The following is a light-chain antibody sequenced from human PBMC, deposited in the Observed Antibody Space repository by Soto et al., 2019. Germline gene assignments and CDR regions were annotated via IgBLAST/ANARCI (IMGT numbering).Light chain of an antibody. J-gene: IGLJ1*01. Sequence: QSALTQPASVSGSPGQSITISCTGTRSDDGGYNYVSWYQQHPGKAPKFMIYEVTNRPSGVSNRFSGSKSGNTASLTISGLQAEDEADYYCASYTSSGTRVFGTGTKLTVL. CDR1: RSDDGGYNY. CDR3: ASYTSSGTRV. V-gene: IGLV2-14*01. CDR2: EVT.